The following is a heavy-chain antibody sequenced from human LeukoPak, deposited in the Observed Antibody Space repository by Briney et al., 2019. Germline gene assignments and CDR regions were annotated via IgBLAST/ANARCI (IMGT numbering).Heavy chain of an antibody. CDR1: GGTFSSYA. V-gene: IGHV1-69*13. CDR2: IIPIFDTA. CDR3: AKDWRSTTYPSVVDAFDI. D-gene: IGHD2/OR15-2a*01. Sequence: ASVKVSCKASGGTFSSYAISWVRQAPGQGLEWMGGIIPIFDTANYAQKFQGRVTITADESTSTAYMELSSLRSEDTAVYYCAKDWRSTTYPSVVDAFDIWGQGTMVTVSS. J-gene: IGHJ3*02.